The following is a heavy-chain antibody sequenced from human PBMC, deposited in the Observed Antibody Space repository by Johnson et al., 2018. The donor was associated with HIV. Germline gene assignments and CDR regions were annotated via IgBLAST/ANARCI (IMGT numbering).Heavy chain of an antibody. D-gene: IGHD2-2*02. CDR1: GFSLSNYW. CDR3: ATIWPGNFAFDI. Sequence: VQLVESGGGVVQPGGSLRLSCVASGFSLSNYWMSWVRQAPGKGLEWVSVIYSGGSTYYADSVQGRFTISRDNSKNTVYLQMHSLRPEDTAVYYCATIWPGNFAFDIWGQGTVVTVSS. J-gene: IGHJ3*02. CDR2: IYSGGST. V-gene: IGHV3-66*02.